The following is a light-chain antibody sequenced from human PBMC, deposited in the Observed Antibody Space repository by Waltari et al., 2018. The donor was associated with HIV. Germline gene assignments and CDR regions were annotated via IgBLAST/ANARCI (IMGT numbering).Light chain of an antibody. V-gene: IGLV2-14*01. CDR2: EVS. CDR1: SSDVGGYNY. J-gene: IGLJ2*01. CDR3: SSYTSSSTPHVV. Sequence: QSALTQPASVSGSPGQSITISCTGTSSDVGGYNYVSWYQQHPGKAPKLMIYEVSTRPSGVLYRFSGPKSGNSASLTISGLQAEDEADYYCSSYTSSSTPHVVFGGGTKLTVL.